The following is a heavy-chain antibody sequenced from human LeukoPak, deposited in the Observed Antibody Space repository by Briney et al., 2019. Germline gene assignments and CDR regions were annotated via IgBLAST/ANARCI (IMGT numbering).Heavy chain of an antibody. CDR2: IGGGGTE. D-gene: IGHD1-26*01. Sequence: GGSLRLSCEASGFTFTSYAMHWVRQAPGKGLEWVSGIGGGGTEYYADSVKGRFIISSDSSQNLVHLQMNSLTVEDTAVYYCARAQGALDYWGQGTLVTVSS. V-gene: IGHV3-23*01. J-gene: IGHJ4*02. CDR1: GFTFTSYA. CDR3: ARAQGALDY.